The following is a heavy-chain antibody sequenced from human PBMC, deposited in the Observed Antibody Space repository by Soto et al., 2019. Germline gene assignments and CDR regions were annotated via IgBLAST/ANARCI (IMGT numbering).Heavy chain of an antibody. J-gene: IGHJ4*02. Sequence: QVQLQEAGPGLVKPSETLSLTCTVSGGSISTYYWSWIRQPPGKGLEWIGYIYYSGRAHYNPSLKSLVTISLDTCNNQFSLKLTSVTAADTAVYYGAGGHGSGCQNIEYWGQETLVTDSS. CDR1: GGSISTYY. CDR2: IYYSGRA. V-gene: IGHV4-59*01. D-gene: IGHD6-19*01. CDR3: AGGHGSGCQNIEY.